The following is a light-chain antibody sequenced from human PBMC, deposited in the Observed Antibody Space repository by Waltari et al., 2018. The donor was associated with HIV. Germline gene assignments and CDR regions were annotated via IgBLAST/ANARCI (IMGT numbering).Light chain of an antibody. V-gene: IGKV2-28*01. Sequence: DIVITQSPLSLPVTPGEPASISCRSSQSLLHSNGYNDFDWYLQKPWQSPQLLIYLGSNRASGVPDRFSGSGSGTDFTLKISRVEAEDVGVFDCMQALQTPTFGGGTKVELK. CDR3: MQALQTPT. CDR1: QSLLHSNGYND. J-gene: IGKJ4*01. CDR2: LGS.